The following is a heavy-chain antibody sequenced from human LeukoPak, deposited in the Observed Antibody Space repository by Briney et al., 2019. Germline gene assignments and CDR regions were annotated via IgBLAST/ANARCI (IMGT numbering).Heavy chain of an antibody. CDR1: GFTFSSYS. CDR2: ISSSSSYI. D-gene: IGHD6-19*01. J-gene: IGHJ6*02. Sequence: PGGSLRLSCAASGFTFSSYSMNWVRQAPGKGLEWVSSISSSSSYIYYADSVKGRFTISRDNAKNSLYLQMNSLRAEDTAVYYCARDNGIAVAGTHYYYYGMDVWGQGTTVTVSS. V-gene: IGHV3-21*01. CDR3: ARDNGIAVAGTHYYYYGMDV.